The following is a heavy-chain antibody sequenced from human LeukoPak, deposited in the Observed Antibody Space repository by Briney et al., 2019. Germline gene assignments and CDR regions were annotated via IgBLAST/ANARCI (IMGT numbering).Heavy chain of an antibody. CDR2: IYYSGST. Sequence: SETLSLTCTVSGGSISSYYWSWIRQPPGKGLEWIGYIYYSGSTNYNPSLKSRVTISVDTSKNQFSLKLSSVTAADTAVYYCARDSYYYGSGSHPPDIWGQGTMVTVSS. J-gene: IGHJ3*02. CDR1: GGSISSYY. CDR3: ARDSYYYGSGSHPPDI. V-gene: IGHV4-59*12. D-gene: IGHD3-10*01.